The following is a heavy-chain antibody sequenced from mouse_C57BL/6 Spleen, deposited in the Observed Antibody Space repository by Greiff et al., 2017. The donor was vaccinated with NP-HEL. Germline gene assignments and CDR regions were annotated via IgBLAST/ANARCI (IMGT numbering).Heavy chain of an antibody. J-gene: IGHJ2*01. CDR2: ISSGSSTI. CDR3: ARRITTVHYFDY. D-gene: IGHD1-1*01. V-gene: IGHV5-17*01. CDR1: GFTFSDYG. Sequence: EVMLVESGGGLVKPGGSLKLSCAASGFTFSDYGMHWVRQAPEKGLEWVAYISSGSSTIYYADTVKGRFTISRDNAKNTLFLQMTSLRSEDTAMYYCARRITTVHYFDYWGQGTTLTVSS.